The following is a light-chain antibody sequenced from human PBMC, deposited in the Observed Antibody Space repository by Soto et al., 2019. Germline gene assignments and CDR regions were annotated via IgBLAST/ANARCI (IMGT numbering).Light chain of an antibody. Sequence: VLSLSPGTLSLSTGERATLSCRASQSVSNNYLAWYQQKPGQAPRLLIYGASNRATGIPDRFSGSGSGTDSTLTISRLEPEDFAVYYCQQYGSSGTFGQGTKVDI. J-gene: IGKJ1*01. CDR2: GAS. V-gene: IGKV3-20*01. CDR3: QQYGSSGT. CDR1: QSVSNNY.